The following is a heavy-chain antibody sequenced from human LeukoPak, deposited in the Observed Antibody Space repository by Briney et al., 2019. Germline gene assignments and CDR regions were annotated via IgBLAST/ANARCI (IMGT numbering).Heavy chain of an antibody. V-gene: IGHV4-61*01. CDR3: ARPGRVTVPTVYWYFDL. Sequence: SETLSLTCTVSGGSVSSGSNYWIWIRQPPGKGLEWIGYIHYSGSTSHNPALKSRVTLSVDTSRSQFSLKLSSVTAADTAVYYCARPGRVTVPTVYWYFDLWGRGTLVTVSS. D-gene: IGHD4-17*01. J-gene: IGHJ2*01. CDR2: IHYSGST. CDR1: GGSVSSGSNY.